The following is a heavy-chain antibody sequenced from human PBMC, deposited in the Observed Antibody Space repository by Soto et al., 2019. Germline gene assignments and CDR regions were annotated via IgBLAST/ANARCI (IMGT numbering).Heavy chain of an antibody. D-gene: IGHD2-15*01. J-gene: IGHJ6*02. V-gene: IGHV1-3*01. CDR3: ARVVIVVVVAPTRGMDV. CDR2: INAGNGNT. CDR1: GYTFTSYA. Sequence: QVQLVQSGAEVKKPGASVKVSCKASGYTFTSYAMHWVRQAPGQRLEGMGWINAGNGNTKYSQKFQGRVTITRDTSASTANMERSSLRSEDTAVYYCARVVIVVVVAPTRGMDVLGQGTTDTVSS.